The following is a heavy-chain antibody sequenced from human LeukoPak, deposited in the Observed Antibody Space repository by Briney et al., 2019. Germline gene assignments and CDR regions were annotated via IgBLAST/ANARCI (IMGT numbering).Heavy chain of an antibody. CDR1: GFTFSSYA. CDR3: AKDVANDY. CDR2: ISYDGSNK. D-gene: IGHD2-21*01. V-gene: IGHV3-30-3*01. J-gene: IGHJ4*02. Sequence: GGSLRLSCAASGFTFSSYAMHWVRQAPGKGLEWVAVISYDGSNKYYADSVKGRFTISRDNSKNTLYLQMNSLRAEDTAVYYCAKDVANDYWGQGTLVTVSS.